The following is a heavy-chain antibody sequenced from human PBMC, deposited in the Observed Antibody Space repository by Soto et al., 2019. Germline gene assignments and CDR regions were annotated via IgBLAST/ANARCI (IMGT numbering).Heavy chain of an antibody. J-gene: IGHJ5*02. Sequence: QVQLQESGPGLVKPSGTLSLTCAVSGGSISSSNWWSWVRQPPGKGLEWMGEIYHSGSTNYNPSLKSRVTISVDKSKNQFSLKLSSVTAADTAVYYWARPDSSGWYDWFDPWGQGTLVTVSS. V-gene: IGHV4-4*02. D-gene: IGHD6-19*01. CDR3: ARPDSSGWYDWFDP. CDR1: GGSISSSNW. CDR2: IYHSGST.